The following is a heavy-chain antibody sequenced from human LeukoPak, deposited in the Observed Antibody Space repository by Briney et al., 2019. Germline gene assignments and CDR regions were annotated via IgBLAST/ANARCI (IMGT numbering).Heavy chain of an antibody. CDR3: ARGRGSPDY. Sequence: PGGSLRLSCAASGFTFSSYWISWVRQAPGKGPEWVANINEDGSEKYHVDSVKGRFTIYRDNTQDFLSLQMNSLRVEDTAIYYCARGRGSPDYWGRGILVTVSS. V-gene: IGHV3-7*01. CDR1: GFTFSSYW. D-gene: IGHD2-15*01. J-gene: IGHJ4*02. CDR2: INEDGSEK.